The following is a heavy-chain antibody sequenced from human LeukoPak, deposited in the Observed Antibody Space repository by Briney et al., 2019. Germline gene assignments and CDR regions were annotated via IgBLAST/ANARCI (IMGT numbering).Heavy chain of an antibody. D-gene: IGHD3-16*01. CDR2: IKHDESEK. Sequence: GGSLRLSCAASGFTFSSFAMSWVRQAPGKGLEWVANIKHDESEKNYLDSVKGRFTISRDNAQNSLYLQMNGLRVEDTAVYYCTRRLDDWGQGTLVTVSS. J-gene: IGHJ4*02. V-gene: IGHV3-7*01. CDR3: TRRLDD. CDR1: GFTFSSFA.